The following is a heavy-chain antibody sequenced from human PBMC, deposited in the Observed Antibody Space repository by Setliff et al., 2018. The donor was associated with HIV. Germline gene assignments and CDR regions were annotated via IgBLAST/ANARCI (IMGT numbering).Heavy chain of an antibody. CDR1: NGSITSSSFY. CDR2: IYYSGST. J-gene: IGHJ3*02. V-gene: IGHV4-61*05. CDR3: ASDYSSRHDAFDI. Sequence: SETLSLTCTVSNGSITSSSFYWGWIRQPPGKGLEWIGYIYYSGSTNYSPSLKSRVTMSIDTSKNQFSLRLSSVTAADTAVYYCASDYSSRHDAFDIWGQGTVVTVSS. D-gene: IGHD6-13*01.